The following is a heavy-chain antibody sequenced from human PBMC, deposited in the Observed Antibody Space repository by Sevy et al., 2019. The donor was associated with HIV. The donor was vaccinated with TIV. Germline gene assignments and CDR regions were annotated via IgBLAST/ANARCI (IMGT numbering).Heavy chain of an antibody. Sequence: GGSLRLSCAASGFTFRSFFMHWVRQAPGKWLEWVTTVSYDGSNTYYADSVKGRFAVFRDNSRNLLNLQMNNLRPEDTAVYYCALERLSSDVAEYFQNWGQGTPVTVSS. V-gene: IGHV3-30*09. D-gene: IGHD1-1*01. CDR3: ALERLSSDVAEYFQN. CDR2: VSYDGSNT. CDR1: GFTFRSFF. J-gene: IGHJ1*01.